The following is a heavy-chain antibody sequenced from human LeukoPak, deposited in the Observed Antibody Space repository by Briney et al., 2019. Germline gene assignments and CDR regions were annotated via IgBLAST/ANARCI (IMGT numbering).Heavy chain of an antibody. V-gene: IGHV3-23*01. CDR1: GFTFSSYA. CDR2: ISGSGGST. D-gene: IGHD1-26*01. J-gene: IGHJ4*02. CDR3: AKVFRGGVGATYFDY. Sequence: GGSLRLSCAASGFTFSSYAMHWVRQAPGKGLEWVSAISGSGGSTYYADSVKGRFTISRDNSKNTLYLQMNSLRAEDTAVYYCAKVFRGGVGATYFDYWGQGTLVTVSS.